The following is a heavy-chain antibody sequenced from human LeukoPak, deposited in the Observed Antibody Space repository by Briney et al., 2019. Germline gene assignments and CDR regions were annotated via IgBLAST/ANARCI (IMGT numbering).Heavy chain of an antibody. CDR3: ARLTNWFDP. D-gene: IGHD3-10*01. J-gene: IGHJ5*02. CDR1: GGSVISSGYY. V-gene: IGHV4-39*07. CDR2: IYHSGST. Sequence: SETLSLTCTVSGGSVISSGYYWGWIRQPPGKGLEWIGSIYHSGSTYYNPSLKSRVTISVDTSKNQFSLELSSVTAADTAVYYCARLTNWFDPWGQGTLVTVSS.